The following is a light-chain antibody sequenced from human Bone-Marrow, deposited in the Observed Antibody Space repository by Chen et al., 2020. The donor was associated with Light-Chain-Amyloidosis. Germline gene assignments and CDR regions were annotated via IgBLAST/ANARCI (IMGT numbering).Light chain of an antibody. CDR2: DDS. Sequence: SYVLTPPSSVSLAPGQQATIARGGNNIGSTSVHWYQQTPGQAPLLVVYDDSDRPSGIPERLSGSNSGNTATLTISRVEAGDEADYYCQVWDRSSDRPVFGGGTKLTVL. J-gene: IGLJ3*02. CDR3: QVWDRSSDRPV. CDR1: NIGSTS. V-gene: IGLV3-21*02.